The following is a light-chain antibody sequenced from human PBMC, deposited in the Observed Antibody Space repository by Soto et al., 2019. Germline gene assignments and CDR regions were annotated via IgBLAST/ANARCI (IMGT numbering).Light chain of an antibody. CDR1: QGISNY. CDR2: AAS. V-gene: IGKV1-27*01. Sequence: DIQMTQSPSSLYASVGDRVTITCRASQGISNYLAWYQQKPGKVPKLLIYAASTLQSGVPSRFSGSGSGTDFTLTISSLQPEDGATYYCQKSTGTFGQGTKVEIK. J-gene: IGKJ1*01. CDR3: QKSTGT.